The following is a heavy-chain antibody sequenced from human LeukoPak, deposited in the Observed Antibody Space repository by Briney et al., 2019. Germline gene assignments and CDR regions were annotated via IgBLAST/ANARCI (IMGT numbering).Heavy chain of an antibody. CDR1: GFTFINAW. Sequence: GGSLRLSCAASGFTFINAWMAWVRQAPGKGLEWVSAISGSGGSTYYADSEKGRFTISRDNSKNTLYLQMNSLRAEDTAVYYCAKATRKLRFLDAGDYWGQGTLVTVSS. V-gene: IGHV3-23*01. CDR3: AKATRKLRFLDAGDY. D-gene: IGHD3-3*01. J-gene: IGHJ4*02. CDR2: ISGSGGST.